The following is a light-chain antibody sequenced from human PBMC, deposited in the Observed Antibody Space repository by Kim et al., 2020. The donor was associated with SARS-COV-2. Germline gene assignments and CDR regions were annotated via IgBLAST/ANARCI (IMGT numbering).Light chain of an antibody. CDR2: AAS. CDR3: QQSHTAPLLT. V-gene: IGKV1-39*01. Sequence: DIQMTQSPSSLAASVGDRVTIACRASQSISTYLNWYQQKPGKAPNLLIYAASNLQSGVPSRFSGSGSGTDFTLTISSLQPEDFATYYCQQSHTAPLLTFGGGTKLEIK. CDR1: QSISTY. J-gene: IGKJ4*01.